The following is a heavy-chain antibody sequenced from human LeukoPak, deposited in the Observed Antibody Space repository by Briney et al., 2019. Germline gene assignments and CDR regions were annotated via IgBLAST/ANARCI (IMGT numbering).Heavy chain of an antibody. D-gene: IGHD2-15*01. CDR1: GYTFTSYY. J-gene: IGHJ5*02. CDR2: INPSGGST. CDR3: ATAATASKTKWFDP. V-gene: IGHV1-46*01. Sequence: GASVKVSCKASGYTFTSYYMHWVRQAPGQGLEWMGIINPSGGSTSYAQKFQGRVTMTEDTSTDTAYMELSSLRSEDTAVYYCATAATASKTKWFDPWGQGTLVTVSS.